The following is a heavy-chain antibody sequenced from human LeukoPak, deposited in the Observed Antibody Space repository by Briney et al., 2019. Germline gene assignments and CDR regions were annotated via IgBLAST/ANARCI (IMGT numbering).Heavy chain of an antibody. CDR1: GGSISSGGYY. CDR3: ARLPRPRVAAAGAHYYYYMDV. Sequence: PSETLSLTCTVSGGSISSGGYYWGWIRQPPGKGLEWIGSIYYSGSTYYNPSLKSRVTISVDTSKNQFSLKLSSVTAADTAVYYCARLPRPRVAAAGAHYYYYMDVWGKGTTVTVSS. CDR2: IYYSGST. V-gene: IGHV4-39*01. D-gene: IGHD6-13*01. J-gene: IGHJ6*03.